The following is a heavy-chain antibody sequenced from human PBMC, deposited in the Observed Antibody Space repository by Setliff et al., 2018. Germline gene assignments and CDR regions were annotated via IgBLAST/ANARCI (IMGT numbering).Heavy chain of an antibody. CDR1: GFSFSSFW. J-gene: IGHJ3*01. D-gene: IGHD3-16*02. CDR2: IKQDGSDK. CDR3: ARVANPGSNSCYRPLDV. Sequence: GGSLRLSCAASGFSFSSFWMNWVRQAPGKGLEWVANIKQDGSDKYYVDSVKGRFTVSRDNTNKSLFLQMNSLRAEDTAVYYCARVANPGSNSCYRPLDVWGQGTMVTVSS. V-gene: IGHV3-7*03.